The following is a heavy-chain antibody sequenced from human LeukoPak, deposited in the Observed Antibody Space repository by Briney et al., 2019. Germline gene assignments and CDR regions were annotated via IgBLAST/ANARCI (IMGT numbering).Heavy chain of an antibody. Sequence: GGSLRLSCAASGFTFSDYYMSWIRQAPGKGLEWLSYISSSGRTIYYAGSVKGRFTISRDNAKNSLYLQMNSLRVEDTAVYYCARHYYHSSGHGGYWGQGTLVTVSS. CDR3: ARHYYHSSGHGGY. V-gene: IGHV3-11*01. CDR1: GFTFSDYY. J-gene: IGHJ4*02. D-gene: IGHD3-22*01. CDR2: ISSSGRTI.